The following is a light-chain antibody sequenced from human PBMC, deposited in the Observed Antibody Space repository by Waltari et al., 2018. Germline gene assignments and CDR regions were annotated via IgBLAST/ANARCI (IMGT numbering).Light chain of an antibody. J-gene: IGLJ2*01. CDR3: SSFAGSNAVL. CDR2: QVS. Sequence: QSALTQPPSASGSPGQSVTISCTGTSDDVGGYNSVSWYQQHPGKAPKFLIYQVSNRPSGVPDRFSGSKSGNTASLTVSGLQAEDEADYYCSSFAGSNAVLFGGGTKLTVL. CDR1: SDDVGGYNS. V-gene: IGLV2-8*01.